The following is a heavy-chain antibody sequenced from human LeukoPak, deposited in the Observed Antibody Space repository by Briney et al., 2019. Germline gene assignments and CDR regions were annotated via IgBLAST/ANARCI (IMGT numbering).Heavy chain of an antibody. Sequence: ASVKVSCKASGYTFTGYYMHWVRQAPGQGLEWMGWINPNSGGTNYAQKFQGRVTMTRDTSTSTAYMELSRLRSDDTAVYYCARDPTMVRGEFDYWGQGTLVTVSS. CDR2: INPNSGGT. V-gene: IGHV1-2*02. CDR1: GYTFTGYY. D-gene: IGHD3-10*01. J-gene: IGHJ4*02. CDR3: ARDPTMVRGEFDY.